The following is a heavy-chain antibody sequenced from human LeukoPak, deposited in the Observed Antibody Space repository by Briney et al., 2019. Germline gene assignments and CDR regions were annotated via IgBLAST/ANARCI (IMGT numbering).Heavy chain of an antibody. CDR1: GGSISSYY. Sequence: PSETLSLTCTVSGGSISSYYWSWIRQPPGKGLEWIGYISYSGSTNYNPSLKSRVTISLDTSKNQFSLKLSSVTAADTAVYYCAGHHPRNTVDFWGQGTLVTVPS. V-gene: IGHV4-59*08. J-gene: IGHJ4*02. CDR2: ISYSGST. D-gene: IGHD2/OR15-2a*01. CDR3: AGHHPRNTVDF.